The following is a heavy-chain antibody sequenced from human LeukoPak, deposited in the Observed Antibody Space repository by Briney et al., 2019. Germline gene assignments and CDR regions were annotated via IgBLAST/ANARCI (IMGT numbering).Heavy chain of an antibody. Sequence: SSVKVSCKASGYTFTSYGISWVRQAPGQGLEWIGWISAYNGNTNYAQKLQGRVTMTTDTSMSTAYMELRSLRSDDTAVYYCARDAHKFYDSSGYSPTVFDYWGQGTLVTVSS. J-gene: IGHJ4*02. V-gene: IGHV1-18*01. CDR1: GYTFTSYG. D-gene: IGHD3-22*01. CDR2: ISAYNGNT. CDR3: ARDAHKFYDSSGYSPTVFDY.